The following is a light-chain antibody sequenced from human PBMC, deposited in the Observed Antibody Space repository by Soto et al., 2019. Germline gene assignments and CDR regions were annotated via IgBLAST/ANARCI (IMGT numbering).Light chain of an antibody. J-gene: IGKJ1*01. CDR1: QSINNW. CDR3: QQYNAYPWT. CDR2: DAS. V-gene: IGKV1-5*01. Sequence: DIQMTQSPSTLSASVGDRFTITCRASQSINNWLAWYQQKPGKAPKLLIYDASSLESGVPSRFSGSGSGTEFTLTISSLQPDDFATFYCQQYNAYPWTFGQGTKVDIK.